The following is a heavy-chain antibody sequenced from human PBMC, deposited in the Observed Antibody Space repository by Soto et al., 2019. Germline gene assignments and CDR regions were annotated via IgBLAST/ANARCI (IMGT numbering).Heavy chain of an antibody. CDR2: ISGSGGST. V-gene: IGHV3-23*01. CDR1: GFTFSSYA. CDR3: ANDYSSSLQRGDY. J-gene: IGHJ4*02. D-gene: IGHD6-13*01. Sequence: GGSLRLSCAASGFTFSSYAMSWVRQAPGKGLEWVSAISGSGGSTYYADSVKGRFTISRDNSKNTLYLQMNSLRAEDTAVYYCANDYSSSLQRGDYWGQGTLVTVSS.